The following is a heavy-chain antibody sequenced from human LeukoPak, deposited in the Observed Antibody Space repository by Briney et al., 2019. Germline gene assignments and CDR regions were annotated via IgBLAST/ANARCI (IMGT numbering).Heavy chain of an antibody. V-gene: IGHV4-38-2*02. J-gene: IGHJ4*02. CDR2: INHSGST. CDR1: GYSISSDYY. CDR3: ARAATSHYFDY. Sequence: SETLSPTCTVSGYSISSDYYWGWIRQPPGKGLEWIGTINHSGSTYYSPSLKSRVTISGDRSKNQFSLKMSSVTAADTAVYYCARAATSHYFDYWGPGTLVTVSS.